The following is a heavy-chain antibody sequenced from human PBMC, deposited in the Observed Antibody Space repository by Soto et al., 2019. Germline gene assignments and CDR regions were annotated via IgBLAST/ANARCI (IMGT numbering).Heavy chain of an antibody. CDR2: IYPGDSDT. Sequence: LGESLKISCKGSGYSFTSYWIGWVRQMPGKGLEWMGIIYPGDSDTRYSPSFQGQVTISADKSISTAYLQWSSLKASDTAMYYCARVHCSGGSCYFGFDYWGQGTLVTVSS. D-gene: IGHD2-15*01. J-gene: IGHJ4*02. V-gene: IGHV5-51*01. CDR1: GYSFTSYW. CDR3: ARVHCSGGSCYFGFDY.